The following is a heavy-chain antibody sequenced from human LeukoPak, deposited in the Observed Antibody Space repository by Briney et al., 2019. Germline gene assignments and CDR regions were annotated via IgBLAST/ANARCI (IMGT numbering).Heavy chain of an antibody. V-gene: IGHV5-51*01. CDR3: TRSYCSTGSCSRDY. CDR1: GYIFNSYW. J-gene: IGHJ4*02. Sequence: GASLQISCKASGYIFNSYWMGWVRQLPGKGLEWMGIIYPGDSETRYSPSVQGRVTISVDRSSTTTFLQWSSLEASDSGVYFCTRSYCSTGSCSRDYWGQGTLVTVSS. D-gene: IGHD2-15*01. CDR2: IYPGDSET.